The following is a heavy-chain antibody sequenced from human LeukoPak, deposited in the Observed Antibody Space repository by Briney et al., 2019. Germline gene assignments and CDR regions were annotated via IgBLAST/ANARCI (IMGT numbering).Heavy chain of an antibody. V-gene: IGHV3-21*01. Sequence: PGGSLRLSCAASGFTFSSYSMIWVRQAPGKGLEWVSSISSSSDYIYYADSVKGRFAISRDNAKNSLYLQMNSLRAEDTAVYYCARALHFDWLSAFWGQGTLVTVSS. J-gene: IGHJ4*02. D-gene: IGHD3-9*01. CDR3: ARALHFDWLSAF. CDR1: GFTFSSYS. CDR2: ISSSSDYI.